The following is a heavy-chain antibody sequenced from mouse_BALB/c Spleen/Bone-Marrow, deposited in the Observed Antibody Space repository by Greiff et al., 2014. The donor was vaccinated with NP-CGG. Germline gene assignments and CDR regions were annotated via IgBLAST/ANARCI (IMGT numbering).Heavy chain of an antibody. J-gene: IGHJ4*01. CDR2: ISNGSSTI. D-gene: IGHD2-4*01. Sequence: VQLKDSGGGLVQPGGSRKLSCAASGFTFSSFGMHWVRQAPEKGLEWVAYISNGSSTIYYADTVKGRFTISRDNPNNTLFLQMTSLRSEDTAMYYCARKGAMITHYYAMDYWGQGTSVTVSS. CDR3: ARKGAMITHYYAMDY. V-gene: IGHV5-17*02. CDR1: GFTFSSFG.